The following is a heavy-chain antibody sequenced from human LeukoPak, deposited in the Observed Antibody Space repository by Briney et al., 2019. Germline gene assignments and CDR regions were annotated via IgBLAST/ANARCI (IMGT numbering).Heavy chain of an antibody. CDR3: ARGGFYCGGDCYVNY. CDR1: GGSFSPYY. V-gene: IGHV4-34*01. J-gene: IGHJ4*02. D-gene: IGHD2-21*02. CDR2: INHSGST. Sequence: SETLSLTCAVYGGSFSPYYWSRIRQPPGKGLEWIGEINHSGSTNYNPSLKSRVTISVDTSKNQFSLRLSSVTAADTAVYYCARGGFYCGGDCYVNYWGQGTLVTVSS.